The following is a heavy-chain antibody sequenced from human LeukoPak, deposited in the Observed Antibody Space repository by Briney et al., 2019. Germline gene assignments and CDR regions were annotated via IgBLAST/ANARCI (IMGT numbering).Heavy chain of an antibody. Sequence: PSETPSLTCTVSGGSISSYYWSWIRQPPGKGLEWIGYIYYSGSTNYNPSLKSRVTISVDTSKNQFSLKLSSVTAADTAVYYCARGYSGYDSRGEAFDIWGQGTMVTVSS. CDR2: IYYSGST. CDR3: ARGYSGYDSRGEAFDI. CDR1: GGSISSYY. V-gene: IGHV4-59*01. J-gene: IGHJ3*02. D-gene: IGHD5-12*01.